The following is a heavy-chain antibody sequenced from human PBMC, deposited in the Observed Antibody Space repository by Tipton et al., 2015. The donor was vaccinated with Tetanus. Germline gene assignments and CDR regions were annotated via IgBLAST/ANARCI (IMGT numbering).Heavy chain of an antibody. CDR3: ARNVYTVTNDAFDI. J-gene: IGHJ3*02. D-gene: IGHD4-11*01. CDR2: IHHSGLA. Sequence: LRLSCTVSGDSVSTGNFYWSWIRQPPGKGLEWIAFIHHSGLAFSKPSLKSRVSISIDTSQNQFSLKLTSVTAADTAVYFCARNVYTVTNDAFDIWGHGTLVNVSS. V-gene: IGHV4-30-4*01. CDR1: GDSVSTGNFY.